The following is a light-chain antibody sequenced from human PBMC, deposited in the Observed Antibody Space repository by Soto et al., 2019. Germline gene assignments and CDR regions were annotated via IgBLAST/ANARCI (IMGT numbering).Light chain of an antibody. V-gene: IGKV1-6*01. CDR3: LQAHHSPRT. CDR1: QGIRND. J-gene: IGKJ1*01. Sequence: AIQMTQSPSSLSASVGDRVTITCRASQGIRNDLGWYQQKPGKPPKLLIYAASSLQSGVPSRFRGSGSGTDFTLTISRLQTEDFATYYCLQAHHSPRTFGQGTKVEIK. CDR2: AAS.